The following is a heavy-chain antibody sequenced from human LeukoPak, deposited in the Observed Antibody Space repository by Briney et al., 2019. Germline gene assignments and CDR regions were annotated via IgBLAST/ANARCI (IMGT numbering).Heavy chain of an antibody. CDR3: ARDQAVLDAFDI. J-gene: IGHJ3*02. CDR2: IYYSGST. Sequence: SSETLSLTCTVSGGSISSYYWSWIWQPPGKGLEWVGYIYYSGSTNYNPSLKSRATISVDTSKNQFSLKLSSVTAADTAVHYCARDQAVLDAFDIWGQGTMVTVSS. CDR1: GGSISSYY. D-gene: IGHD6-19*01. V-gene: IGHV4-59*01.